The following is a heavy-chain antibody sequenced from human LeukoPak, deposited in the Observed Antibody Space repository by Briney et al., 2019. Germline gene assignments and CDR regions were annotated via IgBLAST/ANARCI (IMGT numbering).Heavy chain of an antibody. Sequence: PSETLSLTCTVSGGSISSSSYYWGWLRQPPGTGLEGAGSIYYSGSTYYNPSLKSRVTVSVDTSKSQFSLKLSSVAAADTAVYYCARLGVPLYYFDYWGQGTLVTVSS. V-gene: IGHV4-39*01. CDR3: ARLGVPLYYFDY. D-gene: IGHD3-16*01. CDR1: GGSISSSSYY. J-gene: IGHJ4*02. CDR2: IYYSGST.